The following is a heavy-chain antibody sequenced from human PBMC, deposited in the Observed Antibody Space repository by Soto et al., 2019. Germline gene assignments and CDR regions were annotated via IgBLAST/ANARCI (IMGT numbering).Heavy chain of an antibody. D-gene: IGHD2-2*01. Sequence: SVKVSCKASGGTFSSYAISWVRQAPGQGLEWMGGIIPIFGTANYAQKFQGRVTITADESTSTAYMELGSLRSEDTAVYYCARLTAGSDRIDCSSTSCQSAYYYGMDVWGQGTTVTVSS. CDR3: ARLTAGSDRIDCSSTSCQSAYYYGMDV. CDR1: GGTFSSYA. V-gene: IGHV1-69*13. J-gene: IGHJ6*02. CDR2: IIPIFGTA.